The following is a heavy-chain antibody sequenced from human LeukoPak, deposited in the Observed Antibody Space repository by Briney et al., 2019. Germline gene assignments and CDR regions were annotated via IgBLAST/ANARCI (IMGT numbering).Heavy chain of an antibody. D-gene: IGHD4-17*01. CDR3: ARHRFYGDYKRNWFDP. Sequence: SETLSLTCAVYGGSFSGYYWSWIRQPPGKGLEWIGEINHSGSTNYNPSLKSRVTISVDTSKNQFSLKLSSVTAADTAVYYCARHRFYGDYKRNWFDPWGQGTLVTISS. CDR1: GGSFSGYY. CDR2: INHSGST. J-gene: IGHJ5*02. V-gene: IGHV4-34*01.